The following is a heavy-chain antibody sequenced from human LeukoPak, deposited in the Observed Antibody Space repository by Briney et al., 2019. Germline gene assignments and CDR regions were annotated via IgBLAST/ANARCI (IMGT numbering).Heavy chain of an antibody. Sequence: SETLSLTCAVYGGSFSTYFWSWIRQAPGKGLEWNGEIRQSGGTNYNPSLKSRLTISVDTSKNQFSLKLNSVTAADTAVYYCARDYGEWLVPSSWGQGTVVTVSS. CDR2: IRQSGGT. D-gene: IGHD6-19*01. CDR3: ARDYGEWLVPSS. CDR1: GGSFSTYF. V-gene: IGHV4-34*01. J-gene: IGHJ5*02.